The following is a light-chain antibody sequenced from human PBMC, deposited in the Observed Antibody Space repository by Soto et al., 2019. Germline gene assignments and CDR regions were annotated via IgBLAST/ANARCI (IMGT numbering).Light chain of an antibody. V-gene: IGLV1-40*01. Sequence: QAVVTQPPSVSGAPGQRVAISCTGSSSNIGAGYDVHWYQQLPGTAPKLLIYNNINRPSGVSDRFSGSKSGTSASLAITGLQAEDEAEYYCQSYDTMLSGPGVFGGGTKLIVL. J-gene: IGLJ2*01. CDR1: SSNIGAGYD. CDR2: NNI. CDR3: QSYDTMLSGPGV.